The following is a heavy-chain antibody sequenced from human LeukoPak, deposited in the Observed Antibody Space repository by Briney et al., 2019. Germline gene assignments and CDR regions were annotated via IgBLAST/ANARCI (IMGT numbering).Heavy chain of an antibody. CDR1: GLAFSAYK. D-gene: IGHD2-15*01. CDR3: VVGGSPGY. CDR2: ISTDGYTT. J-gene: IGHJ4*02. V-gene: IGHV3-74*01. Sequence: GGSMRLSCAASGLAFSAYKMHWVRQAPRKGLVWVSRISTDGYTTDYADFVQGRFTASRDNTKNTWSLEMNSLRAEDTAVYYCVVGGSPGYWGQGTQVTVSS.